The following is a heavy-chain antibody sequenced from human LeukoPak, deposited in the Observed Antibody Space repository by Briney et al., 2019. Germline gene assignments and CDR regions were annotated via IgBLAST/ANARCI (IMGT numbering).Heavy chain of an antibody. CDR1: GFTFSSYG. J-gene: IGHJ3*02. CDR2: IWYDGSNK. V-gene: IGHV3-33*01. D-gene: IGHD3-22*01. Sequence: GGSLRLSCAASGFTFSSYGMHWVRQAPGKGLEWVAVIWYDGSNKYYADSVKSRFTISRDNSKNTLYLQMNSLRAEDTAVYYCARVFDSSGYSHDAFDIWGQGTMVTVSS. CDR3: ARVFDSSGYSHDAFDI.